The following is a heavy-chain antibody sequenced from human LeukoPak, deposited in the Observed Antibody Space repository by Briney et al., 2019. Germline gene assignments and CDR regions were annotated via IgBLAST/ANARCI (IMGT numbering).Heavy chain of an antibody. D-gene: IGHD5-12*01. Sequence: SGPALMQPTRTLTLTFTFSGVSLRTRGRGVGWIRQPPGKALEWLSLIGLDDDKYYNTSLKTRLTISKDTSKNQVVLTMPNMDPVDTATYYCARTPSGYDSTFDYWGQGTLVTVSS. CDR2: IGLDDDK. J-gene: IGHJ4*02. CDR1: GVSLRTRGRG. CDR3: ARTPSGYDSTFDY. V-gene: IGHV2-70*01.